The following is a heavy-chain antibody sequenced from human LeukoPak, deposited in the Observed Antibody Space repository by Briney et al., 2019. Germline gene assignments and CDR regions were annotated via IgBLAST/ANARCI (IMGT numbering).Heavy chain of an antibody. D-gene: IGHD2-2*02. CDR3: ATDELVPAAISYYYYGMDV. Sequence: GGSLRLSCAASGFTFSSYGMHWVRQAPGKGLEWAAVIWYDGSNKYYADSVKGRFTISRDNSKNTLYLQMNSLRAEDTAVYYCATDELVPAAISYYYYGMDVWGQGTTVTVSS. CDR2: IWYDGSNK. CDR1: GFTFSSYG. J-gene: IGHJ6*02. V-gene: IGHV3-33*01.